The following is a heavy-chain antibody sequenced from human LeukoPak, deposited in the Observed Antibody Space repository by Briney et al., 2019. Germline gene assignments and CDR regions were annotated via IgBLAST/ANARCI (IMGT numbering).Heavy chain of an antibody. J-gene: IGHJ4*02. CDR2: IYSGGST. Sequence: GGSLRLSCAASGFTVSSNYMSWVRQAPGKGLEWVSVIYSGGSTYYADSVKGRFTISRDNSKNTLYLQMNSLRAEDAAVYYCAREGYSSGWYRLWGQGTLVTVSS. CDR3: AREGYSSGWYRL. V-gene: IGHV3-53*01. D-gene: IGHD6-19*01. CDR1: GFTVSSNY.